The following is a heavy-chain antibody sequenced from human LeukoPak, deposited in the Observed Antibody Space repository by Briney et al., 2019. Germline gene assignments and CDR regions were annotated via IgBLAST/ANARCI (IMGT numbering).Heavy chain of an antibody. D-gene: IGHD6-13*01. CDR1: GGSFSGYY. J-gene: IGHJ4*02. CDR2: INHSGST. Sequence: SETLSLTCAVYGGSFSGYYRSWIRQPPGKGLEWIGEINHSGSTNYNPSLKSRVTISVDTSKNQFSLKLSSVTAADTAVYYCATYSSSWEFDYWGQGTLVTVSS. CDR3: ATYSSSWEFDY. V-gene: IGHV4-34*01.